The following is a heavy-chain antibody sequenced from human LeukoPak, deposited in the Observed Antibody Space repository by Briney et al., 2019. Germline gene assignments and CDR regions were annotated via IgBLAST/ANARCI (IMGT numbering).Heavy chain of an antibody. D-gene: IGHD6-19*01. V-gene: IGHV3-30*04. Sequence: GRSLRLSCAASGFTFSSYAMHWLREAPGKGLEWVAVISFDGSNKYYADSVKGRFTISRDNSKNTLYLQMNSLRAEDTAVYYCATPEKQWHIFDYWGQGPLVTVSS. J-gene: IGHJ4*02. CDR1: GFTFSSYA. CDR3: ATPEKQWHIFDY. CDR2: ISFDGSNK.